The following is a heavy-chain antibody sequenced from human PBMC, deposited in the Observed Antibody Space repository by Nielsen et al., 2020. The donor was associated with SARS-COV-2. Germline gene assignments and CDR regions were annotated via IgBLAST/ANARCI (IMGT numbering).Heavy chain of an antibody. J-gene: IGHJ4*02. CDR2: ISYDGSNK. CDR3: AKDESYSYSSSWIDY. V-gene: IGHV3-30-3*02. CDR1: GFTFSSYA. D-gene: IGHD6-13*01. Sequence: SCKASGFTFSSYAMHWVRQAPGKGLEWVAVISYDGSNKYYADSVKGRFTISRDNSKNTLYLQMNSLRAEDTAVYYCAKDESYSYSSSWIDYWGQGTLVTVSS.